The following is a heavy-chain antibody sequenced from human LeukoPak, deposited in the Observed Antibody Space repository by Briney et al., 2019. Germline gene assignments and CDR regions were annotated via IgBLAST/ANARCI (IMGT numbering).Heavy chain of an antibody. CDR2: FYYSGST. J-gene: IGHJ2*01. CDR3: ARNHQAHWGSYWYFDL. D-gene: IGHD7-27*01. Sequence: SETLSLTCTVSGGSISSSSYYWGWIRQPPGKGLEWIGTFYYSGSTYYNPSLKSRVTISVDTSKNQFSLKLSSVTAADMAVYYCARNHQAHWGSYWYFDLWGRGTLVSVSS. CDR1: GGSISSSSYY. V-gene: IGHV4-39*01.